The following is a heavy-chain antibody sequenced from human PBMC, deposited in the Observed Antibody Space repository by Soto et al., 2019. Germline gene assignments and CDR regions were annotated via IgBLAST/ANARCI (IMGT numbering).Heavy chain of an antibody. CDR1: GYTFTTFW. D-gene: IGHD3-22*01. Sequence: PGESLKISCTGFGYTFTTFWISWVRQMPGKGLEWMGRIDPRDSYVNYSPSFQGHVTISLDKSISTAYLQWGSLKASDTAMYYCARRPWLSGYYDYWGQGTLVTVSS. CDR2: IDPRDSYV. J-gene: IGHJ4*02. V-gene: IGHV5-10-1*01. CDR3: ARRPWLSGYYDY.